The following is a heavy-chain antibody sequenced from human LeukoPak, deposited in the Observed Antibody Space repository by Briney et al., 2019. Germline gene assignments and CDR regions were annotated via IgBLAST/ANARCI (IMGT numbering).Heavy chain of an antibody. J-gene: IGHJ4*02. CDR1: GFTFSSYG. CDR2: ISYDGSNK. CDR3: AKDGYSGYQYFDY. D-gene: IGHD5-12*01. V-gene: IGHV3-30*18. Sequence: GRPLRLSCAASGFTFSSYGMHWVRQAPGKGLEWVAVISYDGSNKYYADSVKGRFTISRDNSKNTLYLQTNSLRAEDTAVYYCAKDGYSGYQYFDYWGQGTLVTVSS.